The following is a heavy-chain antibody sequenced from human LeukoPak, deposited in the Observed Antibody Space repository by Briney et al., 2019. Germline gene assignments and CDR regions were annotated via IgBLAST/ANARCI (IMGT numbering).Heavy chain of an antibody. J-gene: IGHJ4*02. CDR3: ARDPYSNYSPDDFDY. CDR1: GGSISSSSYY. CDR2: IYYSGST. D-gene: IGHD4-11*01. Sequence: SETLSLTCTVSGGSISSSSYYWGWNRQPPGKGLEWIGSIYYSGSTYYNPSLKSRVTISVDTSKNQFSLKLSSVTAADTAVYYCARDPYSNYSPDDFDYWGQGTLVTVSS. V-gene: IGHV4-39*07.